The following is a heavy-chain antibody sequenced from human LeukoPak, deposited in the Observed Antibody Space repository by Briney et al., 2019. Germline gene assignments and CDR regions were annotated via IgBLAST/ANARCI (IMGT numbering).Heavy chain of an antibody. V-gene: IGHV4-61*02. D-gene: IGHD1-26*01. CDR3: AGGARELLRVDY. CDR2: IYTSGST. CDR1: GGSISSGSYY. J-gene: IGHJ4*02. Sequence: SQTLSLTCTVSGGSISSGSYYWSWIRQPAGKGLEWIGRIYTSGSTNYNPSLKSRVTISVDTSKNQFSLKLSSVTAADTAVYYCAGGARELLRVDYWGQGTLVTVSS.